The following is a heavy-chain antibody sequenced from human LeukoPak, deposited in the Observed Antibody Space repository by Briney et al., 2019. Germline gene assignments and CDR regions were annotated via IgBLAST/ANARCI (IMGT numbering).Heavy chain of an antibody. V-gene: IGHV1-18*01. J-gene: IGHJ4*02. D-gene: IGHD3-10*01. CDR2: ISAYNGNT. Sequence: ASVKVSCKASGYTFTSYGISWVRQAPGQGLEWMGWISAYNGNTNYAQKLQGRVTMTTDTSTSTAYMELRSLRSDDTAVYYCARDVPYYYGSGSSPRFDYWGQGTLVTVSS. CDR1: GYTFTSYG. CDR3: ARDVPYYYGSGSSPRFDY.